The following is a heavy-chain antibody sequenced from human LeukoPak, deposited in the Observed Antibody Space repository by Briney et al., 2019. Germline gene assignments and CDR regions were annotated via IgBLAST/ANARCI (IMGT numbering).Heavy chain of an antibody. CDR1: GYTFTSYG. D-gene: IGHD2-2*01. J-gene: IGHJ4*02. V-gene: IGHV1-18*01. Sequence: ASVKVSCKASGYTFTSYGISLVRQAPGQGLEWMGWISANNGDTSSAQKLRGRVTLTTETSTSTAYMELRSLRSDDTAVYYCARASVVVPGALDYWGQGTLVTVSS. CDR2: ISANNGDT. CDR3: ARASVVVPGALDY.